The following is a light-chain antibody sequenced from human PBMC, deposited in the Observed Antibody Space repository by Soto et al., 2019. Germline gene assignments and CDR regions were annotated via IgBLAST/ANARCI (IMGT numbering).Light chain of an antibody. CDR2: DVS. Sequence: QSVLTQPPSASGSPGQSVTISCTGTSSDVGGSAYVSWYQHHPGKAPKLMIYDVSKRPSGVPDRFSGSKSGNMASLTVSGLQADDEADYYCISHVGHSNVFGTGTKLTVL. CDR3: ISHVGHSNV. V-gene: IGLV2-8*01. CDR1: SSDVGGSAY. J-gene: IGLJ1*01.